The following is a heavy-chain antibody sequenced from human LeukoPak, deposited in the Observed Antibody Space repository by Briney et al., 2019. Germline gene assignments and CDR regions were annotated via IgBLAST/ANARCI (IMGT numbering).Heavy chain of an antibody. CDR1: GFTFSNYA. J-gene: IGHJ5*02. D-gene: IGHD3-10*01. CDR2: ISGSGGST. Sequence: GGSLRLSCAASGFTFSNYAMSWVRQAPGKGLEWVSAISGSGGSTYYADSVKGRFTISRDNSKNTLYLQMNSLRAEDTAVYYCAKNARQGYYYGSGSPTRGHNWFDPWGQGTLVTVSS. V-gene: IGHV3-23*01. CDR3: AKNARQGYYYGSGSPTRGHNWFDP.